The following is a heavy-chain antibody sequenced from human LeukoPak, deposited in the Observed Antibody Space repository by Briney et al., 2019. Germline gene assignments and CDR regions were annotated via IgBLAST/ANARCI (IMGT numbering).Heavy chain of an antibody. CDR3: ARGGGAAGY. D-gene: IGHD6-13*01. J-gene: IGHJ4*02. CDR1: GGSFSGYY. CDR2: INHSGST. V-gene: IGHV4-34*01. Sequence: SETLSLTCAVYGGSFSGYYWSWIRQPPGKGLEWIGEINHSGSTNYNPSLKSRVTIPVDTSKNQFSLKLSSVTAADTAVYYCARGGGAAGYWGQGTLVTVSS.